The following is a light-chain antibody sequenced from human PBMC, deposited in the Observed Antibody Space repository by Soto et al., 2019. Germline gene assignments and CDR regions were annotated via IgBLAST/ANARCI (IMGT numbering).Light chain of an antibody. CDR2: KAT. J-gene: IGKJ1*01. CDR1: QDISAW. CDR3: QQYNSYPWT. Sequence: DIQMTQSPSTLASSVGDIVTITCRASQDISAWLAWYQQKPGKPPKLVIYKATALETGVPSRFSGSGSGTEFTLTISSLQPDDFATYYCQQYNSYPWTFGQGTKVDI. V-gene: IGKV1-5*03.